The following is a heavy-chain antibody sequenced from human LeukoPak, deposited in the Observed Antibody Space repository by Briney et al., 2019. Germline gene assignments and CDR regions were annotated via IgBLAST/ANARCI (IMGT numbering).Heavy chain of an antibody. CDR1: GFTFDDYA. CDR3: AKDIYDILTVCFDY. V-gene: IGHV3-9*01. D-gene: IGHD3-9*01. Sequence: PGRSLRLSCAASGFTFDDYAMHWVRQAPGKGLEWVSGISWNSGSIGYADSVKGRFTISRDNAKNSLYLQMNSLRAEDTALYYCAKDIYDILTVCFDYWGQGTLVTVSS. CDR2: ISWNSGSI. J-gene: IGHJ4*02.